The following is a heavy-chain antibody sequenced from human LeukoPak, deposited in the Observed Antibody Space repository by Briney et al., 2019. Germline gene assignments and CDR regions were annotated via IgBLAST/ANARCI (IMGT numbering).Heavy chain of an antibody. CDR1: GGSFSGYY. CDR3: ARGPGSGWSYGMDV. J-gene: IGHJ6*02. V-gene: IGHV4-34*01. Sequence: SETLSLTCAVYGGSFSGYYWSWIRQPPGKGLEWIGEINHSGSTNYNPSLKSRVTISVDTSKNQFSLKLSSVTAADTAVYYCARGPGSGWSYGMDVWGQGTTVTVSS. CDR2: INHSGST. D-gene: IGHD6-19*01.